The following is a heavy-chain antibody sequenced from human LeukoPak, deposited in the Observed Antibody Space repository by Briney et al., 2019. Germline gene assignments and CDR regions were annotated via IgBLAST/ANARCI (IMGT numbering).Heavy chain of an antibody. CDR2: INHSGST. Sequence: PSETLSLACAVYGGSFSDYYWTWIRQPPGKGLEWIGEINHSGSTNYSPSLKSQVTISVDTSKNQFSLNLTSVTAADTAMYYCARHRQRSSGYFGSGHDGFDIWGQGTMVTVSS. CDR3: ARHRQRSSGYFGSGHDGFDI. J-gene: IGHJ3*02. V-gene: IGHV4-34*01. CDR1: GGSFSDYY. D-gene: IGHD3-22*01.